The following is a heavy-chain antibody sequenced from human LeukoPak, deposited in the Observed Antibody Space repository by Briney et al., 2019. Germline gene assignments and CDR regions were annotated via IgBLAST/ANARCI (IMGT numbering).Heavy chain of an antibody. CDR2: ISWNNGSI. D-gene: IGHD2-15*01. J-gene: IGHJ5*02. Sequence: GGSLRLSCAASGFTFDDYAMHWVRQAPGKGLEWVSGISWNNGSIGYADSVKGRFTISRDNAKNSLYLQMNSLRAEDTALYYCAKGRYCSGGSCYSGFDPWGQGTLVTVSS. V-gene: IGHV3-9*01. CDR3: AKGRYCSGGSCYSGFDP. CDR1: GFTFDDYA.